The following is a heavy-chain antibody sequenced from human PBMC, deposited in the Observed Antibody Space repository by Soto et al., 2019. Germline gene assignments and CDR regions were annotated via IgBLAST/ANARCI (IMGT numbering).Heavy chain of an antibody. V-gene: IGHV3-73*01. J-gene: IGHJ2*01. CDR1: GFTFSGSA. Sequence: GSLRLSCAASGFTFSGSAMHWVRQASGEGLEWVGRIRSKANSYATAYAASVKGRFTISRDDSKNTAYLQMNSLKTEDTAVYYCTRLEVGATLLYWYFDLWGRGTLVTVSS. CDR2: IRSKANSYAT. CDR3: TRLEVGATLLYWYFDL. D-gene: IGHD1-26*01.